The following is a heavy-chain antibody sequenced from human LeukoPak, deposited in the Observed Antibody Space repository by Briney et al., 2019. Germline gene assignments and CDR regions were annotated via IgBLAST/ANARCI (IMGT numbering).Heavy chain of an antibody. D-gene: IGHD3-10*01. V-gene: IGHV3-21*01. J-gene: IGHJ5*02. CDR1: GFRFTSYG. Sequence: GGSLRLSCAASGFRFTSYGMNWVRQAPGKGLEWVSSISAGNSFISYADSLRGRFTISRDNAKNLLYLQMNSLRAEDTAVYFCARENYGSGSPLYLFDPWGQGTLVTVSS. CDR2: ISAGNSFI. CDR3: ARENYGSGSPLYLFDP.